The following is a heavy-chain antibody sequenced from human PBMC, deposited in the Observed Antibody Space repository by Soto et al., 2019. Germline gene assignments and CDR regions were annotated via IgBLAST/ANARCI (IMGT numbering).Heavy chain of an antibody. CDR1: GFTFSSYG. J-gene: IGHJ4*02. V-gene: IGHV3-30*18. Sequence: QVQLVESGGGVVQPGRSLRLSCAASGFTFSSYGMHWVRQAPGKGLEWVAVISYDGSNKYYADAVKGRFTISRDNSKNTLYLQMNSLRAEETAVDYCAKGEGGSYFRRHFIYDWGQGTLVTVSS. D-gene: IGHD1-26*01. CDR2: ISYDGSNK. CDR3: AKGEGGSYFRRHFIYD.